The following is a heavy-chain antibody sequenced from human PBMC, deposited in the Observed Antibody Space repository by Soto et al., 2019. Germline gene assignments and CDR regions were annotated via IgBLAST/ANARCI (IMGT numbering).Heavy chain of an antibody. Sequence: EVQLLDSGGGLVQPGGSLRLSCAASGFTFRTYAMSWVRQAPGKGLEWVSTISDSGTTYYANSVKGRFTISRDNSRNTLDLQMNSLRVEDTAVYYCAKGGEGSCSRTSCLYFSDSWGQRTLVTVSS. V-gene: IGHV3-23*01. D-gene: IGHD2-2*01. CDR2: ISDSGTT. CDR1: GFTFRTYA. CDR3: AKGGEGSCSRTSCLYFSDS. J-gene: IGHJ5*02.